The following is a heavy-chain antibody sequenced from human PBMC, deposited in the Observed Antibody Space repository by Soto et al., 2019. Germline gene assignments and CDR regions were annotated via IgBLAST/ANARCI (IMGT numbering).Heavy chain of an antibody. J-gene: IGHJ5*01. Sequence: QVQLQQSGPGLVKPSQTLSLTCAISGESVSTNSATWDWIRQSPSRGLEWLGRTYYRSKWYHDYAVSVKGRXTXNXYTSNNQLSLQLNSVTPDDTAVYYCARLIGDSWLDSWGQGTLVTVSS. CDR3: ARLIGDSWLDS. CDR1: GESVSTNSAT. CDR2: TYYRSKWYH. D-gene: IGHD2-8*01. V-gene: IGHV6-1*01.